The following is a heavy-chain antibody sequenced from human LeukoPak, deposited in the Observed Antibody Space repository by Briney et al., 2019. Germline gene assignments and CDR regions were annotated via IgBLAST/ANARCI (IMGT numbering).Heavy chain of an antibody. J-gene: IGHJ4*02. V-gene: IGHV1-46*01. Sequence: ASVKVSCKASGYTFTSCYMHWVRQAPGQGLEWMGIINPSGGSTSYAQKFQGRVTMTRDTSTSTVYMELSSLRSEDTAVYYCARDYYGSGSYPHFDYWGQGTLVTVSS. CDR1: GYTFTSCY. CDR3: ARDYYGSGSYPHFDY. D-gene: IGHD3-10*01. CDR2: INPSGGST.